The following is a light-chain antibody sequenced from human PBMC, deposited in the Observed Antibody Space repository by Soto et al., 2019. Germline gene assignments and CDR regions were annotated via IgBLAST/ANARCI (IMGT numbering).Light chain of an antibody. V-gene: IGLV2-14*03. CDR3: CSYVSSKTYL. Sequence: QSALTQPASVSGSPGQSITISCTGTRLDVGGYNYVSWYQQQPGKAPKLIIYEVTNRPSGVSDRFSGSKSDNTASLTISGLQTGDEAVYYCCSYVSSKTYLFGTGTKVTVL. CDR2: EVT. CDR1: RLDVGGYNY. J-gene: IGLJ1*01.